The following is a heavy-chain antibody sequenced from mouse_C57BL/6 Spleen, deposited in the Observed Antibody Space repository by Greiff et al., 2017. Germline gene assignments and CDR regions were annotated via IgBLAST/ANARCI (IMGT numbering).Heavy chain of an antibody. CDR3: ARDWNYEGFAY. V-gene: IGHV2-6*01. D-gene: IGHD2-4*01. CDR2: IWGVGST. J-gene: IGHJ3*01. CDR1: GFSLTSYG. Sequence: VQLQESGPGLVAPSQSLSITCTVSGFSLTSYGVDWVRQSPGKGLEWLGVIWGVGSTNYNSARKSRLSISKDKSKSQVFLKMNSLQTDDTAMYYCARDWNYEGFAYWGQGTLVTVSA.